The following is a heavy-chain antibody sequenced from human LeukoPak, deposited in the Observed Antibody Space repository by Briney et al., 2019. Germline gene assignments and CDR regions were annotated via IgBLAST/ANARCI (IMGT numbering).Heavy chain of an antibody. Sequence: GGSLRLSCAVSGITVSGKHMSWVRQAPGKGPEWVPITYGGGSTFFADSVKGRFTTSRDNSKNTVYLQMNTLRAEDTAVYYCARTSDYRFEYWGQGTLVTVSS. CDR2: TYGGGST. D-gene: IGHD3-9*01. J-gene: IGHJ4*02. CDR1: GITVSGKH. V-gene: IGHV3-53*01. CDR3: ARTSDYRFEY.